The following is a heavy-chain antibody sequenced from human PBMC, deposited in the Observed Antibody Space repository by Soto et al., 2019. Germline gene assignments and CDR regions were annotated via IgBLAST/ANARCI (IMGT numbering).Heavy chain of an antibody. Sequence: TLSLTCTVSGGSISSGGYYWSWIRQHPGKGLEWIGYIYYSGSTYYNPSLKSRVTISVDTSKNQFSLKLSSVTAADTAVYFCARGLSGTDNRNYRLDSWGQGTPVTVSS. V-gene: IGHV4-31*03. D-gene: IGHD1-7*01. CDR1: GGSISSGGYY. CDR2: IYYSGST. J-gene: IGHJ4*02. CDR3: ARGLSGTDNRNYRLDS.